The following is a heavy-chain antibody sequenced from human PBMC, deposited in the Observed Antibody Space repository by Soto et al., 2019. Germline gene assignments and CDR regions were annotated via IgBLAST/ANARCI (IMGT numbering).Heavy chain of an antibody. CDR3: AREGIPTAAATRYLDY. CDR1: GFAFSSYA. Sequence: VQLVESGGGVVQPGRSLRLSCAASGFAFSSYAMHWVRQAPGKGLEWVAFMSYDGTHIYYADSEKGRFTISRDNSKNTLYLQMDSLRPEDTSVYYCAREGIPTAAATRYLDYWGQGTLVTVSS. D-gene: IGHD2-2*01. V-gene: IGHV3-30-3*01. J-gene: IGHJ4*02. CDR2: MSYDGTHI.